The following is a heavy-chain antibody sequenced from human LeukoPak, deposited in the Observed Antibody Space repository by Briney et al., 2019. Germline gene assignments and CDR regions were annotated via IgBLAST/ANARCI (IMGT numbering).Heavy chain of an antibody. Sequence: GGSLRLSCAASGFTFSSYEMNWVRQAPGKGLEWISYISGSGSTIYYADPVKGRFTISRDNARSSLYLQLNSLRAEDTAVYYCARGRGYSSSSLRYWGQGTLVTVSS. CDR3: ARGRGYSSSSLRY. CDR2: ISGSGSTI. D-gene: IGHD6-6*01. J-gene: IGHJ4*02. V-gene: IGHV3-48*03. CDR1: GFTFSSYE.